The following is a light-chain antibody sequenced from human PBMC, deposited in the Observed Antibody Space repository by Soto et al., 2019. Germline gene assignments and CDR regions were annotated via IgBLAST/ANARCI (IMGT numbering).Light chain of an antibody. CDR3: DPYDPFRT. V-gene: IGKV1-5*01. CDR1: QSIRNL. CDR2: DAS. Sequence: RLSLSASTLSVPVGDIATITCRTSQSIRNLVAWYQQKPGKAPKLLIFDASSLQSGVPSRFSGSGSGTEFTLTVCCLQPDDFATYYCDPYDPFRTFSEGTRLEIK. J-gene: IGKJ5*01.